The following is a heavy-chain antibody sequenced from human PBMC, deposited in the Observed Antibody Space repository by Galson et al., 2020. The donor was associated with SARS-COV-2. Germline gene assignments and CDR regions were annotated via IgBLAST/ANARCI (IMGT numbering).Heavy chain of an antibody. D-gene: IGHD1-26*01. CDR3: ARSNLVRAQIRYNWFDP. CDR1: GYSFTSYW. CDR2: IYPGDSDT. V-gene: IGHV5-51*01. Sequence: GESLKISCKGSGYSFTSYWIGWVRQMPGKGLEWMGIIYPGDSDTRYSPSFQGQVTISADKSISTAYLQWSSLKASDTAMYYCARSNLVRAQIRYNWFDPWGQGTLVTVSS. J-gene: IGHJ5*02.